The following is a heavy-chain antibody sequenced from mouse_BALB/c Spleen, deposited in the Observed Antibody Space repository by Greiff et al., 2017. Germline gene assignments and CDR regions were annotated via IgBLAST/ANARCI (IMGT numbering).Heavy chain of an antibody. Sequence: QVQLKESGPGLVAPSQSLSITCTVSGFSLTSYGVHWVRQPPGKGLEWLGVIWAGGSTNYNSALMSRLSISKDNSKSQVFLKMNSLQTDDTAMYYCAGGYYGRYYAMDYWGQGTSVTVSS. CDR2: IWAGGST. J-gene: IGHJ4*01. CDR3: AGGYYGRYYAMDY. V-gene: IGHV2-9*02. D-gene: IGHD1-2*01. CDR1: GFSLTSYG.